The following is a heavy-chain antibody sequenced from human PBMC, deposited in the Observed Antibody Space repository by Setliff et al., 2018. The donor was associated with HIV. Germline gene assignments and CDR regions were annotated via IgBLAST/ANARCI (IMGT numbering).Heavy chain of an antibody. D-gene: IGHD3-22*01. CDR2: INHSGST. V-gene: IGHV4-34*01. Sequence: SETLSLTCAVYGGSFSGYYWSWIRQSPGKGLEWIGEINHSGSTNYNPSLKSRVAISVDTSKNPFSLKLSSVTAADTSVYYCARGLSFYDPGGFDYWGQGTLVTVSS. CDR1: GGSFSGYY. CDR3: ARGLSFYDPGGFDY. J-gene: IGHJ4*02.